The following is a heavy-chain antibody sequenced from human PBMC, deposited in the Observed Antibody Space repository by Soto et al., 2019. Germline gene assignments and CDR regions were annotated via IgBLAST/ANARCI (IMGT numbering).Heavy chain of an antibody. Sequence: QVQLQESGPGLVKPSQTLSLTCSVSGESINSGGYYWSWIRHHPGKGLEWIGYIYDSESAYYNPSLKSRVTISMDKSKNHFAMRLSSVTAADTAVYYCARASSSSSAADYWGQGTQVTVSS. D-gene: IGHD6-6*01. CDR3: ARASSSSSAADY. CDR2: IYDSESA. CDR1: GESINSGGYY. V-gene: IGHV4-31*03. J-gene: IGHJ4*02.